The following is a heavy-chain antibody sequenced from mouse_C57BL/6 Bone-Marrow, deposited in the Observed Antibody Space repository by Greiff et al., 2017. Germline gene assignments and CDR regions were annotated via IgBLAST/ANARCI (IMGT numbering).Heavy chain of an antibody. D-gene: IGHD1-2*01. CDR2: IWRGGST. J-gene: IGHJ4*01. CDR1: GFSLTSYG. Sequence: QVQLQQSGPGLVQPSQSLSITCTVSGFSLTSYGVHWVRPSPGKGLEWLGVIWRGGSTDYNAAFMSRLSITKDNSKSQVFFKMNSLQADDTAIYYCAKKGLLRHYAMDDWGQGTSVTVSS. V-gene: IGHV2-5*01. CDR3: AKKGLLRHYAMDD.